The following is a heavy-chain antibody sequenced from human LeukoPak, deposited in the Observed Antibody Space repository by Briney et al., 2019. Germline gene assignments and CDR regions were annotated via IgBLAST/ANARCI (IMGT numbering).Heavy chain of an antibody. CDR1: GDSVSSNSAA. CDR3: ARETVSIVVVVAATPGWFDP. J-gene: IGHJ5*02. D-gene: IGHD2-15*01. V-gene: IGHV6-1*01. CDR2: TYYRSKWYN. Sequence: SQTLSLTCAISGDSVSSNSAAWNWIRQSPSRGLEWLGRTYYRSKWYNDYAVSVKSRITINPDTSKNQFSLQLNSVTPEGTAVYYCARETVSIVVVVAATPGWFDPWGQGTLVTVSS.